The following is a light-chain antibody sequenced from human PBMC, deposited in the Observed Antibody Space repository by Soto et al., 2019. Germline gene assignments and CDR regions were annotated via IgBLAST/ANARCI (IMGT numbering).Light chain of an antibody. CDR3: QLYKNVILT. Sequence: DIKMTQSPSSLSASVGDSVTLTCQASEDVSDYVNWYQQKPGRAPKLLIYDASSLETGVPSRFSGSGSGKDFTFTIRDLQPEDCATYYCQLYKNVILTFGGGTRVDI. J-gene: IGKJ4*01. V-gene: IGKV1-33*01. CDR1: EDVSDY. CDR2: DAS.